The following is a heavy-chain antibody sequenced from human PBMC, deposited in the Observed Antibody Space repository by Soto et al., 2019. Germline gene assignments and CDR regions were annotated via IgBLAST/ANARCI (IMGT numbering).Heavy chain of an antibody. V-gene: IGHV3-64*01. J-gene: IGHJ5*02. CDR1: GFTFSSYA. Sequence: PGGSLRLSCAASGFTFSSYAMHWVRQAPGKGLEYVSAISSNGGSTYYANSVKGRFTISRDNSKNTLYLQMGSLRAEDMAVYYCAKGVITMIVVVDNWFGPWGQGTLVTVSS. CDR3: AKGVITMIVVVDNWFGP. CDR2: ISSNGGST. D-gene: IGHD3-22*01.